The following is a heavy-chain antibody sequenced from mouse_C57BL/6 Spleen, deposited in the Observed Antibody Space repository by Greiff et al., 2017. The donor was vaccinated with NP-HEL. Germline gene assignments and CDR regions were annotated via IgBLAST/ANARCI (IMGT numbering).Heavy chain of an antibody. CDR1: GYSITSGYY. CDR2: ISYDGSN. J-gene: IGHJ2*01. V-gene: IGHV3-6*01. Sequence: DVKLQESGPGLVKPSQSLSLTCSVTGYSITSGYYWNWIRQFPGNKLEWMGYISYDGSNNYNPSLKNRISITRDTSKNQFFLKLNSVTTEDTATYYCARDRGNSYYFDYWGQGTTLTVSS. CDR3: ARDRGNSYYFDY.